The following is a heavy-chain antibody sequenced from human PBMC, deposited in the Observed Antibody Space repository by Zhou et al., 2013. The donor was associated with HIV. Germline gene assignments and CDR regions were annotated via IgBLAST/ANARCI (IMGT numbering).Heavy chain of an antibody. J-gene: IGHJ4*02. D-gene: IGHD1-26*01. CDR3: ARDPPRIVGANWGLVLDY. CDR1: GDSISNYQ. Sequence: QVQLQESGPGLVKPSETLSLTCTVPGDSISNYQWNWIRQPAGKGLEWIGHIYSTGNTNYNPSLKSRVTISVDTSKNQFYLKLSAVTATDTAVYHCARDPPRIVGANWGLVLDYWGQGILVTVSS. V-gene: IGHV4-4*07. CDR2: IYSTGNT.